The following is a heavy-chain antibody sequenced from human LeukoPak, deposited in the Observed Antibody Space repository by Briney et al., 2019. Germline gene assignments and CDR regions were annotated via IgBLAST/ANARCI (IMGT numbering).Heavy chain of an antibody. D-gene: IGHD6-19*01. CDR1: GYTFTSCA. V-gene: IGHV7-4-1*02. J-gene: IGHJ4*02. CDR2: INTNTGNP. CDR3: ARGGYSRGQGSPFDY. Sequence: ASVKVSCKASGYTFTSCAMNWVRQAPGQGLEWMGWINTNTGNPTYAQGFTGRFVFSLDTSVSTAYLQISSLKAEDTAVYYCARGGYSRGQGSPFDYWGQGTLVTVSS.